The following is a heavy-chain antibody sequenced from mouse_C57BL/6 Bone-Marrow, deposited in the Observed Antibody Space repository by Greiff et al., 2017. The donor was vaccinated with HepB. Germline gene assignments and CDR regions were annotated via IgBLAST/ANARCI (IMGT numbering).Heavy chain of an antibody. CDR1: GYTFTSYW. V-gene: IGHV1-74*01. J-gene: IGHJ1*03. D-gene: IGHD1-1*01. CDR3: ASLYYYDREYFDV. Sequence: QVQLKQPGAELVKPGASVKVSCKASGYTFTSYWMHWVKQRPGQGLEWIGRIHPSDSDTNYNQKFKGKATLTVDKSSSTAYMQRSSLTSEDSAVYYCASLYYYDREYFDVWGTGTTVTVSS. CDR2: IHPSDSDT.